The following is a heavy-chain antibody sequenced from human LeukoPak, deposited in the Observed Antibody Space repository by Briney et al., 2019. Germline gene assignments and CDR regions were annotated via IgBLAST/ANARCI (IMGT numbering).Heavy chain of an antibody. J-gene: IGHJ4*02. V-gene: IGHV3-48*03. D-gene: IGHD3-16*01. CDR3: VSAYGGLLDH. CDR2: ISGTGTTV. Sequence: GGSLRLSCAASGFIFNTYEMNWVRQAPGKGLEWVSYISGTGTTVYYADSVKGRFTISRGNARHSLSLLMNSLRAEDTAIYYCVSAYGGLLDHWGQGTLVTVSS. CDR1: GFIFNTYE.